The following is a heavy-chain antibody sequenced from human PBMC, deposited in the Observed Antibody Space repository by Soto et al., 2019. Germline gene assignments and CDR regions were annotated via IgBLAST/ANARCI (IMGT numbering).Heavy chain of an antibody. V-gene: IGHV3-30-3*01. CDR3: ARAGITIFGVVIIPWFDP. CDR1: GFTFSSYA. Sequence: QVQLVESGGGVVQPGRSLRLSCAASGFTFSSYAMHWVRQAPGKGLVWVAVISYDGSNKYYADSVKGRFTISRDNSKNTLYLQMNSLRAEDTAVYYCARAGITIFGVVIIPWFDPWGQGTLVTVSS. J-gene: IGHJ5*02. CDR2: ISYDGSNK. D-gene: IGHD3-3*01.